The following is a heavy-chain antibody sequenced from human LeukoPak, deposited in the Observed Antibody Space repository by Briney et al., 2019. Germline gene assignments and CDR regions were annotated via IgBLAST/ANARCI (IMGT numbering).Heavy chain of an antibody. CDR3: AKVEWELPGAFDY. Sequence: PGGSLRLSCAASGSTFSSYAMSWVRQAPGKGLEWVSAISGSGGSTYYADSVKGRFTISRDNSKNTLYLQMNSLRAEDTAVYYCAKVEWELPGAFDYWGRGTLVTVSS. CDR2: ISGSGGST. V-gene: IGHV3-23*01. J-gene: IGHJ4*02. D-gene: IGHD1-26*01. CDR1: GSTFSSYA.